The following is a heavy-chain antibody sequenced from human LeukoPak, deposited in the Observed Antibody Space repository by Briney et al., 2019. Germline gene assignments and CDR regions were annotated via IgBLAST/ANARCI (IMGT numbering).Heavy chain of an antibody. J-gene: IGHJ3*02. CDR3: AIFFSSNDAFDI. Sequence: SETLSLTCAVYGGSFSGYYRSWIRQPPGKGLEWIGEINHSGSTNYNPSLKSRVTISVDTSKNQFSLKLSSVTAADTAVYYCAIFFSSNDAFDIWGQGTMVTVSS. CDR2: INHSGST. D-gene: IGHD6-13*01. V-gene: IGHV4-34*01. CDR1: GGSFSGYY.